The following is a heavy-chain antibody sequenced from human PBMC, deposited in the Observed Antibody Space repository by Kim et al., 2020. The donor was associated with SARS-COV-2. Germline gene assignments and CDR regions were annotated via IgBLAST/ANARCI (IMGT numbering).Heavy chain of an antibody. D-gene: IGHD3-10*01. J-gene: IGHJ3*02. Sequence: GGSLRLSCAASGFTFSSYSMNWVRQAPGKGLEWVSSISSSSSYIYYADSVKGRFTISRDNAKNSLYLQMNSLRAEDTAVYYCARDRNLWFGEGSAFDIWGQGTMVTVSS. CDR3: ARDRNLWFGEGSAFDI. CDR2: ISSSSSYI. V-gene: IGHV3-21*01. CDR1: GFTFSSYS.